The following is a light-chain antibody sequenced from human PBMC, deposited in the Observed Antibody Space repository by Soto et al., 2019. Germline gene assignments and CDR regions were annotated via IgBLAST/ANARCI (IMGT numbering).Light chain of an antibody. J-gene: IGKJ1*01. CDR2: GAS. V-gene: IGKV3-15*01. CDR1: QSVSSN. CDR3: MQSLQVPPT. Sequence: EIVMTQSPATLSVSPGERATLSCRASQSVSSNLAWYQQKPGQAPRLLIYGASTRATGIPARFSGSGSGTDFTLQISTVEAEDVGVYYCMQSLQVPPTFGQGTKVDIK.